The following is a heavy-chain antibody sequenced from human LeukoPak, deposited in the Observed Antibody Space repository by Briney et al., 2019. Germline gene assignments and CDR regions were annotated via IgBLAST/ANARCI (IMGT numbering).Heavy chain of an antibody. D-gene: IGHD3-10*01. CDR3: ARVSSMLRGPLVIYYFDF. V-gene: IGHV3-21*04. CDR1: RFTFSSYS. Sequence: GGSLRLSCAASRFTFSSYSMNWVRQAPGKGLEWASSISSSGSYMYYADSVKGRFTISRDNSENTFYLQMNSLRADDTAVYYCARVSSMLRGPLVIYYFDFWGQGTLVTVSS. J-gene: IGHJ4*02. CDR2: ISSSGSYM.